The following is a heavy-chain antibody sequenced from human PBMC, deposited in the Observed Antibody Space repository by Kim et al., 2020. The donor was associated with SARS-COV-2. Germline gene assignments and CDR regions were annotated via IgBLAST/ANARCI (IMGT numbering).Heavy chain of an antibody. CDR3: ARRNSYGPPTFDY. Sequence: SETLSLTCTVSGGSISSYYWSWIRQPPGKGLEWIRYIYYSGSTNYNPSLKSRVTISVDTSKNQFSLKLSSVTAADTAVYYCARRNSYGPPTFDYWGQGTLVTVSS. J-gene: IGHJ4*02. CDR1: GGSISSYY. CDR2: IYYSGST. D-gene: IGHD5-18*01. V-gene: IGHV4-59*08.